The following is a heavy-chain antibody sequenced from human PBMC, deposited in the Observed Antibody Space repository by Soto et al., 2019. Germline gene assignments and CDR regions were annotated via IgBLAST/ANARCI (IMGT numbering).Heavy chain of an antibody. V-gene: IGHV3-23*01. CDR2: ISDGGGST. CDR3: AKVVREGATGSYSYFDY. J-gene: IGHJ4*02. Sequence: GGSLRLSCAASGFLFSDYAMTWVRRAPGKGLEWVSSISDGGGSTIYADYVKGRFTISRDNFKNTLSLQMNSLRAEDTAVYYCAKVVREGATGSYSYFDYWGQGTLVTVSS. D-gene: IGHD1-26*01. CDR1: GFLFSDYA.